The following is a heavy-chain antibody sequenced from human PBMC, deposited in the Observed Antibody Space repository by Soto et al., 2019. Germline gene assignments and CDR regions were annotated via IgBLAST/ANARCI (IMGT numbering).Heavy chain of an antibody. CDR1: GFTFSSYS. D-gene: IGHD3-22*01. Sequence: RLSCAASGFTFSSYSMNWVRQAPGKGLEWVSSISSSSSYIYYADSVKGRFTISRDNAKNSLYLQMNSLRAEDTAVDYCARTLGAYDSSGYYSYWGQGTLVTASS. CDR3: ARTLGAYDSSGYYSY. CDR2: ISSSSSYI. V-gene: IGHV3-21*01. J-gene: IGHJ4*02.